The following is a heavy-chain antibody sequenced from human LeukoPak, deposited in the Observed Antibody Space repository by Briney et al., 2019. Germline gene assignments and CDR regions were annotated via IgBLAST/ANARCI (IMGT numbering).Heavy chain of an antibody. D-gene: IGHD6-19*01. V-gene: IGHV3-30*18. CDR3: VKDGDDSGWNYFDY. J-gene: IGHJ4*02. CDR2: ISYDGRNQ. Sequence: PGRSLRLSCAASGFPFSNHGMHWVRQAPGKGLEWVAVISYDGRNQYYADSVKGRFTISRDNSQNTLSLQMNSLRAEDTAVYYCVKDGDDSGWNYFDYWGQGTLVTVSS. CDR1: GFPFSNHG.